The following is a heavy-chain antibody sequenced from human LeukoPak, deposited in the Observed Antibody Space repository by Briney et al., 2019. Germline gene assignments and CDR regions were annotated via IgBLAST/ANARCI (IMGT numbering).Heavy chain of an antibody. J-gene: IGHJ1*01. CDR2: IYYSGSA. CDR1: GGSVNSGGYY. CDR3: ARSITSSWYGDFQH. V-gene: IGHV4-61*08. D-gene: IGHD6-13*01. Sequence: SETLSLSCIVSGGSVNSGGYYWSWIRQPPGKGLEWIGDIYYSGSANSNPSLRSRLTMSVDTSKNQFSLKLNSVTAADTAVYYCARSITSSWYGDFQHWGQGTLVTVSS.